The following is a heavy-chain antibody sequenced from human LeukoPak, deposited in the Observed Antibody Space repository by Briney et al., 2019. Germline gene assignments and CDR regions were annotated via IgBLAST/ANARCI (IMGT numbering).Heavy chain of an antibody. V-gene: IGHV3-48*04. CDR3: AREVPPRYRTRNWFDP. D-gene: IGHD1-14*01. CDR2: ISSSGSTI. Sequence: GGSLRLSCAASGFTFSNYGMHWVRQAPGKGLEWVSYISSSGSTIYYADSVKGRFTISRDNAKNSLYLQMNSLRAEDTAVYYCAREVPPRYRTRNWFDPWGQGTLVTVSS. CDR1: GFTFSNYG. J-gene: IGHJ5*02.